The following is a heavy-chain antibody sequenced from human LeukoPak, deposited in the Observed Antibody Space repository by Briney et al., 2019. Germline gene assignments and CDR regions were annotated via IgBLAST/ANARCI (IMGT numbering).Heavy chain of an antibody. CDR2: IYHSGST. CDR1: GGSISSSNW. J-gene: IGHJ4*02. Sequence: PSGTLSLTCAVSGGSISSSNWWSWVRQPPGKGLEWIGEIYHSGSTNYNPSLKSRVTISVDKSKNQFSLKLSSVTAADTAVYYCARKDYGSGSFSRSFGYWGQGTLVTVSS. V-gene: IGHV4-4*02. CDR3: ARKDYGSGSFSRSFGY. D-gene: IGHD3-10*01.